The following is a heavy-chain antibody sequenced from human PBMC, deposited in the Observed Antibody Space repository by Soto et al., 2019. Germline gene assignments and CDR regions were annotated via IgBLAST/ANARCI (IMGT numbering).Heavy chain of an antibody. D-gene: IGHD2-15*01. CDR2: MNPNSGNT. V-gene: IGHV1-8*01. CDR3: ARPSRRGGCP. J-gene: IGHJ5*02. Sequence: GASVKVSCKASGYSFTSYDIDWVRQATGQGLEWMGWMNPNSGNTGYAQKFQGRVTMTRDTSTNTAYMELSSLRSEDTAIYYCARPSRRGGCPWGQGTLVTVSS. CDR1: GYSFTSYD.